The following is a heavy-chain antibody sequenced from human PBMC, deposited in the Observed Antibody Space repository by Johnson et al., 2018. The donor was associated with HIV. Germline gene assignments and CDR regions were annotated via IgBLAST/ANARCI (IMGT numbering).Heavy chain of an antibody. CDR1: GFTFSSYA. D-gene: IGHD1-26*01. CDR2: ISGSGGSP. V-gene: IGHV3-23*04. J-gene: IGHJ3*01. Sequence: EQLVESGGGVVQPGRSLRLSCAASGFTFSSYAMSWVRQAPGKGLEWVSAISGSGGSPYYADYVKGRFTIASDNSKNTLFLQMDSLRSADTAVYYCAREGVSGSYYDAFDLWGQGTMVTVSS. CDR3: AREGVSGSYYDAFDL.